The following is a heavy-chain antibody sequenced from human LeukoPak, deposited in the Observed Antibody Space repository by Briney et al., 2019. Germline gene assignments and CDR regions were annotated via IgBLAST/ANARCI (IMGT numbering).Heavy chain of an antibody. D-gene: IGHD3-16*02. CDR3: ARVPYDYIWGSYRSFYFDY. CDR2: IYHSGST. V-gene: IGHV4-30-2*01. Sequence: SETLSLTCAVSGGSISSGGYSWSWIRQPPGKGLEWIGYIYHSGSTYYNPSLKSRVTISVDRSKSQFSLKLSSVTAADTAVYYCARVPYDYIWGSYRSFYFDYWGQGTLVTVSS. J-gene: IGHJ4*02. CDR1: GGSISSGGYS.